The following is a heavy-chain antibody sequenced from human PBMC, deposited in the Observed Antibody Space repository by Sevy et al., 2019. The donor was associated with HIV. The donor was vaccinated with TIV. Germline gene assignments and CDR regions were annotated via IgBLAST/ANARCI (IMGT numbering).Heavy chain of an antibody. D-gene: IGHD4-17*01. J-gene: IGHJ2*01. V-gene: IGHV1-2*02. CDR1: GYTFTGYY. CDR3: ARVYGDYATTHQKNWYFDL. CDR2: INPNSGGT. Sequence: ASVKVSCKASGYTFTGYYMHWVRQAPGQGLEWMGWINPNSGGTNYAQKFQGRVTMTRDTSISTAYMELSRLRSDDTAVYYCARVYGDYATTHQKNWYFDLWGRGTLVTVSS.